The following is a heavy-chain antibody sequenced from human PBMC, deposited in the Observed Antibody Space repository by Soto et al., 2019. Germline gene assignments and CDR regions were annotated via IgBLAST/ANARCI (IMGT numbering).Heavy chain of an antibody. Sequence: ASLKVSCKASGYTFTSYGISWVRQAPGQGLEWMGWISAYNGNTNYAQKLQGRVTMTTDTSTSTAYMELRSLRSDDTAVYYCSRDRTPGAAPRNWVPYPFDYWGQGTLVTVSS. CDR1: GYTFTSYG. CDR3: SRDRTPGAAPRNWVPYPFDY. CDR2: ISAYNGNT. J-gene: IGHJ4*02. V-gene: IGHV1-18*01. D-gene: IGHD6-13*01.